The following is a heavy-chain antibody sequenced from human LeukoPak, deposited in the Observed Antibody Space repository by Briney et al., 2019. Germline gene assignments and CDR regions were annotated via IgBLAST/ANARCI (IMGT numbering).Heavy chain of an antibody. CDR1: GGSISSGGYS. CDR3: ARDSRTMIVVVTHAGHAFDI. J-gene: IGHJ3*02. D-gene: IGHD3-22*01. Sequence: SETLSLTCAVSGGSISSGGYSWSWIRQPPGKGLEWIGYIYHSGSTYYNPSLKSRVTISVDTSKNQFSLKLSSVTAADTAVYYCARDSRTMIVVVTHAGHAFDIWGQGTMVTVSS. CDR2: IYHSGST. V-gene: IGHV4-30-2*01.